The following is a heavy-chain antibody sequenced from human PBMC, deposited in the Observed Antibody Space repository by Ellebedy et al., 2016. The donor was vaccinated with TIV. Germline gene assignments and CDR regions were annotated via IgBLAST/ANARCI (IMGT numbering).Heavy chain of an antibody. CDR2: INNGGRTT. J-gene: IGHJ6*02. V-gene: IGHV3-23*01. D-gene: IGHD1-26*01. Sequence: GESLMISCVASGCPFSDSDMSWVRPAPGKGLEWVSGINNGGRTTYYADSVKGRFTISRDNSRSTLYLQMNSLRAEDSAVYYCAKDMVFGDGKWEIDVWGQGTTVTVSS. CDR1: GCPFSDSD. CDR3: AKDMVFGDGKWEIDV.